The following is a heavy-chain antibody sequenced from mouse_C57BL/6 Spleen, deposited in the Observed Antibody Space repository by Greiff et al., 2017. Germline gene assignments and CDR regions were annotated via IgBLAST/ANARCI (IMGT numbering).Heavy chain of an antibody. Sequence: VQLQQSGPELVKPGASVQISCKASGYAFSSSWMNWVKQRPGKGLEWIGRIYPGDGDTNYNGKFKGKATLTADKSSSTAYMQLSSLTSEDSAVYFCARRGDYFDYWGQGTTLTVSS. J-gene: IGHJ2*01. CDR3: ARRGDYFDY. V-gene: IGHV1-82*01. CDR2: IYPGDGDT. CDR1: GYAFSSSW.